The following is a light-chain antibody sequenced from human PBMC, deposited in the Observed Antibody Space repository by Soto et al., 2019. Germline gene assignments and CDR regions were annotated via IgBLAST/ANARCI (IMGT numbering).Light chain of an antibody. Sequence: ELVMQQSPATLSWSPRQRATLSCRASQRLSASDIAWYQQKPGQAPKFLTYGVSCRATGIPDRFSGSGSGTDFTLTISSLEPEDFAVYYCQQGGNWPLTFGQGTRLEIK. V-gene: IGKV3D-20*02. J-gene: IGKJ5*01. CDR3: QQGGNWPLT. CDR2: GVS. CDR1: QRLSASD.